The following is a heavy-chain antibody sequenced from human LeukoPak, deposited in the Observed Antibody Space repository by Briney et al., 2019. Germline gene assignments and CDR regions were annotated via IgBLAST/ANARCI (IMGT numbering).Heavy chain of an antibody. Sequence: GGSLRLSCAASGFTFSNAWMSWVRQAPGKGLEWVSSITSSSSYIYYADSVKGRFTISRDNAKNSLYLQMDSLRVEDTAVYYCARDPPTRWLQSTAFDIWGQGTMVTVSS. V-gene: IGHV3-21*06. CDR2: ITSSSSYI. D-gene: IGHD5-24*01. CDR3: ARDPPTRWLQSTAFDI. CDR1: GFTFSNAW. J-gene: IGHJ3*02.